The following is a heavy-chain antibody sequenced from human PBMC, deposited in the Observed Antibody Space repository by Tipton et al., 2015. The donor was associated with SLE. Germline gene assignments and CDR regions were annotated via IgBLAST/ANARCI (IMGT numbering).Heavy chain of an antibody. Sequence: QLVQSGPEEKKPGESLKISCKGSGYSFTSYWIGWGRKMPGKGMEWMGIIYPGDSDTRYSPSFQGQVTISADKSISTAYLQWSSLKASDTAMYYCARHPPRSSSRSSFDYWGQGTLVTVSS. CDR1: GYSFTSYW. D-gene: IGHD6-13*01. CDR2: IYPGDSDT. J-gene: IGHJ4*02. V-gene: IGHV5-51*01. CDR3: ARHPPRSSSRSSFDY.